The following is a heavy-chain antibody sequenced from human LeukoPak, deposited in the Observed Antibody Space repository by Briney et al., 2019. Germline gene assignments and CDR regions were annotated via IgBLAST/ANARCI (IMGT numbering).Heavy chain of an antibody. CDR2: MSSDGSKK. Sequence: PGGSLRLSCAASGFTLSSYAMHWVRQTPGKGLEWVAVMSSDGSKKYYADSVKGRFTISRDNSKNTLYLQMNSLRAEDTAVYYCAKKFRGTTVISGDYFDYWGQGTLVTVSS. V-gene: IGHV3-30-3*02. D-gene: IGHD4-17*01. CDR3: AKKFRGTTVISGDYFDY. CDR1: GFTLSSYA. J-gene: IGHJ4*02.